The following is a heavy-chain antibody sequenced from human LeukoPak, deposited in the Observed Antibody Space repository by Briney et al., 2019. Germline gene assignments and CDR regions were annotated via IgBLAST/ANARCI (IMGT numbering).Heavy chain of an antibody. Sequence: PGRSLRLSCGASGFTFSSYGMHWVRQAPGKGLEWVAVISYDGSNKYYADSVKGRFTISRDNSKNTLYLQMNSLRAEDTAVYYCARDGEGYQLLVYGMGVWGKGTTVTVSS. CDR2: ISYDGSNK. D-gene: IGHD2-2*01. V-gene: IGHV3-30*03. J-gene: IGHJ6*04. CDR1: GFTFSSYG. CDR3: ARDGEGYQLLVYGMGV.